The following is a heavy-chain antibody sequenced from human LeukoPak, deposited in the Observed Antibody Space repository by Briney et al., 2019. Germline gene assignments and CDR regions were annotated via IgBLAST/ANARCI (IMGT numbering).Heavy chain of an antibody. V-gene: IGHV1-8*02. CDR3: ARVIAAAAR. CDR2: MNPNSGNT. J-gene: IGHJ4*02. CDR1: GYTFTGYY. D-gene: IGHD6-13*01. Sequence: ASVKVSCKASGYTFTGYYMHWVRQATGQGLEWMGWMNPNSGNTGYAQKFQGRVTMTRNTSISTAYMELSSLRSEDTAVYYCARVIAAAARWGQGTLVTVSS.